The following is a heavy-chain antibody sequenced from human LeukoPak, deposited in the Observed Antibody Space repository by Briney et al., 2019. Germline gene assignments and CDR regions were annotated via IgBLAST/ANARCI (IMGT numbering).Heavy chain of an antibody. CDR2: IYGGGST. V-gene: IGHV3-53*01. CDR3: ARGGSGWYVYFDC. Sequence: PGGSLTLSCAASGFTASSNYMSWVRQAPGKGLEWVSVIYGGGSTYYADSVKGRFTISRDNSKNTLYLQMNSLRAEDTAVYYCARGGSGWYVYFDCWGQGTLVTVSS. CDR1: GFTASSNY. J-gene: IGHJ4*02. D-gene: IGHD6-19*01.